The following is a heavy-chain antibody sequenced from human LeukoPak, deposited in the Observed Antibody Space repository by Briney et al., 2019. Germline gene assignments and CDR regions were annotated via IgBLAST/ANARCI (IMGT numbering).Heavy chain of an antibody. CDR1: GGSFNDYF. V-gene: IGHV3-74*01. CDR2: VNPDGSRI. CDR3: TKDTFGPHDS. D-gene: IGHD3-10*01. Sequence: PSETLSLTCALYGGSFNDYFWTWIRQPPGKWLVWVSRVNPDGSRINYADSVEGRFTISTDNAKNTLYLKMNSLSAEDTAVYYCTKDTFGPHDSWGQGALVTVSS. J-gene: IGHJ4*02.